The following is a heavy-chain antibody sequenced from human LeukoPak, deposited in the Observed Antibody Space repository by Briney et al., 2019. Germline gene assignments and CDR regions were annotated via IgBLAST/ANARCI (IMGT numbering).Heavy chain of an antibody. J-gene: IGHJ5*02. CDR3: ARAYCSGGSCYGLNWFDP. CDR2: IYYSGST. V-gene: IGHV4-59*01. D-gene: IGHD2-15*01. CDR1: GGSISSYY. Sequence: PSETLSLTCTVSGGSISSYYWSWIRQPPGKGLKWCGDIYYSGSTNYNPSLKSRVTISVDTSKNHFSLRLSSVTAADTAVYYCARAYCSGGSCYGLNWFDPWGQGTLVTVSS.